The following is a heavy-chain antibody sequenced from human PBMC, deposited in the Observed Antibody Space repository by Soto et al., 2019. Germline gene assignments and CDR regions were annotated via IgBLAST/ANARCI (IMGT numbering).Heavy chain of an antibody. Sequence: QVQLEQSGPGLVKPSQTLSLTCDISGGSITSVNHYWSWIRQSPGEGLEWIGYIFDRGTTHYNPSLKGRVTITGDSSQTQFSLTIHSVTVADTAVYYCAREVAGTGAFDYWGRGIPVTVSS. J-gene: IGHJ4*02. CDR3: AREVAGTGAFDY. CDR2: IFDRGTT. V-gene: IGHV4-31*02. CDR1: GGSITSVNHY. D-gene: IGHD2-8*02.